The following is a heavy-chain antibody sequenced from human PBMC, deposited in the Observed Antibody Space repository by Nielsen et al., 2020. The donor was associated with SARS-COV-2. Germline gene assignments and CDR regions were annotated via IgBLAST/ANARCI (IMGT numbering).Heavy chain of an antibody. J-gene: IGHJ6*02. Sequence: GGSLRLSCAASGFTFSSYSMNWVRQAPGKGLEWVSSISSSSYIYYADSVKGRFTISRDNAKNSLYLQMNSLRAEDTAVYYCARDLAGTPIVVVVAAPFYYYGMDVGGQGTTVTVSS. V-gene: IGHV3-21*01. D-gene: IGHD2-15*01. CDR2: ISSSSYI. CDR1: GFTFSSYS. CDR3: ARDLAGTPIVVVVAAPFYYYGMDV.